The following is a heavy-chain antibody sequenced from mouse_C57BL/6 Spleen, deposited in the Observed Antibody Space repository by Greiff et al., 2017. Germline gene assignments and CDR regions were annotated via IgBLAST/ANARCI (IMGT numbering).Heavy chain of an antibody. V-gene: IGHV5-17*01. Sequence: EVHLVESGGGLVKPGGSLKLSCAASGFTFSDYGMHWVRQAPEKGLEWVAYISSGSSTIYYADTVKGRFTISRDNAKNTLFLQMTSLRSADTAVYYCARGRRDVYYAMDYWGQGTSVTVSS. CDR1: GFTFSDYG. D-gene: IGHD2-12*01. CDR3: ARGRRDVYYAMDY. CDR2: ISSGSSTI. J-gene: IGHJ4*01.